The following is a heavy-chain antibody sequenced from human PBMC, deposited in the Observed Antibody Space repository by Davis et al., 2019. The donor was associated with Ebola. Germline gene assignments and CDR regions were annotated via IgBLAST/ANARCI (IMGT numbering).Heavy chain of an antibody. V-gene: IGHV3-30*04. D-gene: IGHD6-13*01. CDR3: ARDPGYSSSWLLPLNHAFDI. CDR1: GFTFSSYA. J-gene: IGHJ3*02. Sequence: GESLKISCAASGFTFSSYAMHWARQAPGKGLEWVAVISYDGSNKYYADSVKGRFTISRDNSKNTLYLQMNSLRAEDTAVYYCARDPGYSSSWLLPLNHAFDIWGQGTMVTVSS. CDR2: ISYDGSNK.